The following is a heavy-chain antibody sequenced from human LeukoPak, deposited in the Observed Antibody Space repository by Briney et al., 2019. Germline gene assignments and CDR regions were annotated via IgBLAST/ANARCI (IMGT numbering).Heavy chain of an antibody. J-gene: IGHJ4*02. V-gene: IGHV3-23*01. Sequence: AGGSLRLSCAASGFTFSSYAMSWVRQAPGKGLEWVSAISGSGGSTYYADSVKGRFTISRDNSKNTLYLQMNSLRAEDTAVYYCAKGFNYYDSSGYDYWGQGTLVTVSS. CDR2: ISGSGGST. CDR3: AKGFNYYDSSGYDY. CDR1: GFTFSSYA. D-gene: IGHD3-22*01.